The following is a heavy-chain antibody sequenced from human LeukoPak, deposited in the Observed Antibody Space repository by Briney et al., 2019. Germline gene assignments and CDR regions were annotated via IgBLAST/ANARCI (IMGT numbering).Heavy chain of an antibody. J-gene: IGHJ4*02. CDR2: ISAYNGDT. CDR1: GYTFISFG. D-gene: IGHD2-2*01. CDR3: ARGLGVEVSAAIHPAAY. V-gene: IGHV1-18*01. Sequence: GASVKVSCKASGYTFISFGISWVRQAPGQGLEWMGWISAYNGDTNYAQNLQGRVTMTADTSTSTAYMELRSLRSDDTAVYYCARGLGVEVSAAIHPAAYWGQGTLVTVSS.